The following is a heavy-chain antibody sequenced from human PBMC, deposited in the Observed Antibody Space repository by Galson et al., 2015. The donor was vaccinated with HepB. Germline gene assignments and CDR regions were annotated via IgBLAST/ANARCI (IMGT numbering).Heavy chain of an antibody. CDR3: ARDPGYYDSSGYFVDNAFDI. J-gene: IGHJ3*02. CDR1: GYTFTNYG. CDR2: ISGQNGNT. V-gene: IGHV1-18*01. Sequence: SVKVSCKASGYTFTNYGISWVRQAPGQGLEWMGWISGQNGNTKYAQKVHGRLTMTTDTSTSTAYMELRSLRSDDTAVYYCARDPGYYDSSGYFVDNAFDIWGQGTMVTVSS. D-gene: IGHD3-22*01.